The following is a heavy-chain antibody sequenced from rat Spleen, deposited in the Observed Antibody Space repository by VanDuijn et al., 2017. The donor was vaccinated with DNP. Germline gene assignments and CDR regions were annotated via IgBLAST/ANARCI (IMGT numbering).Heavy chain of an antibody. D-gene: IGHD1-11*01. CDR1: GFSLTSYN. J-gene: IGHJ2*01. CDR2: IWTGGST. V-gene: IGHV2-30*01. CDR3: ARGNYGGYDY. Sequence: QMQLRESGPGLVQPSQTLSLTCTVSGFSLTSYNVHWIRQPTGKGLEWMGIIWTGGSTDYNSVLKSRLSISRDTSKSQVFLKMDSLQSEDIATYYCARGNYGGYDYWGQGVMVSVSS.